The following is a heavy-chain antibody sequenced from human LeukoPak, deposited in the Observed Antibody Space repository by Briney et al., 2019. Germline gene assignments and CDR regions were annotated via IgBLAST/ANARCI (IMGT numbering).Heavy chain of an antibody. Sequence: PGGSLRLSCAASGFTFSDYSMNWVRQGPGKGLEWVSSISSRSGSTSYIASVKGRFTISRDNAKNSLYLQMNRLRAEDTAVYYCARVGCLRTLGYCSSFTSIDYWGRGTLVTVSS. J-gene: IGHJ4*02. CDR2: ISSRSGST. CDR1: GFTFSDYS. CDR3: ARVGCLRTLGYCSSFTSIDY. D-gene: IGHD2-2*01. V-gene: IGHV3-21*01.